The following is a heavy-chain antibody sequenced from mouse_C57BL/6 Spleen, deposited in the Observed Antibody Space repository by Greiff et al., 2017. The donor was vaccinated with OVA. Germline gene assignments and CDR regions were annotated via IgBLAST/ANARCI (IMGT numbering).Heavy chain of an antibody. D-gene: IGHD1-1*01. J-gene: IGHJ1*03. CDR2: IHPNSGST. V-gene: IGHV1-64*01. CDR3: AGGSSYECYFDV. Sequence: QVQLKQSGAELVKPGASVKLSCKASGYTFTSYWMHWVKQRPGQGLEWIGMIHPNSGSTNYNEKFKSKATLTVDKSSSTAYMQLSSLTSEDSAVYYCAGGSSYECYFDVWGTGTTVTVSS. CDR1: GYTFTSYW.